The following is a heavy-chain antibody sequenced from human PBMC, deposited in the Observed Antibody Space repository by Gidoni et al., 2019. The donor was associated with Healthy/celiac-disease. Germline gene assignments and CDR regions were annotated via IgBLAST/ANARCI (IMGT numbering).Heavy chain of an antibody. V-gene: IGHV4-59*01. D-gene: IGHD4-17*01. CDR1: GGSISSYY. J-gene: IGHJ5*02. CDR2: IYYSGST. Sequence: QVQLQESGPGLVKPSETLSLTCTVSGGSISSYYWSWIRQPPGKGLEWSGYIYYSGSTNYNPSRKSRVTISVDTSKNQFSLKLSSVTAADTAVYYCARVDYGSWFDPWGQGTLVTVSS. CDR3: ARVDYGSWFDP.